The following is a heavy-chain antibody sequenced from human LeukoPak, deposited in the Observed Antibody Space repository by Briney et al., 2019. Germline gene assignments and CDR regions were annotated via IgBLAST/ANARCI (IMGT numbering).Heavy chain of an antibody. CDR2: IYAGGTT. CDR1: GFTVSSCY. CDR3: ARGYSGTPW. Sequence: GGSLRLSCAASGFTVSSCYMSWVRQAPGKGLEWVSVIYAGGTTYYADSVKDRFTISRDNSKNTLYLQMNSLRAEDTALYYCARGYSGTPWWGQGTLVTVSS. V-gene: IGHV3-66*01. J-gene: IGHJ4*02. D-gene: IGHD1-26*01.